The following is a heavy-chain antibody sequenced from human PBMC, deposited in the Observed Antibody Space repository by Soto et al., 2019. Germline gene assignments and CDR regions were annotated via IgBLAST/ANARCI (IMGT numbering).Heavy chain of an antibody. D-gene: IGHD3-22*01. J-gene: IGHJ4*02. CDR1: GFTFSSYA. Sequence: GGSLRLSCAASGFTFSSYAMTWVRQAPGKGLEWVSAISGSGGSTYYADSVKGRFTISRDNSKNTLYLQMNSLRAEDTAVYYCAKLPAYDSSGYYISSYFDFWGQGTLVTVSS. CDR3: AKLPAYDSSGYYISSYFDF. CDR2: ISGSGGST. V-gene: IGHV3-23*01.